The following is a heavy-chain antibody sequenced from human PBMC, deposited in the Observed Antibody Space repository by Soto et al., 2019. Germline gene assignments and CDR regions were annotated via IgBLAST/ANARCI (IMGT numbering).Heavy chain of an antibody. CDR1: GFTFSSHV. CDR2: IDSAGDA. CDR3: ARGGIWGVSWNWFDT. D-gene: IGHD3-10*01. V-gene: IGHV3-13*01. Sequence: EVQLVESGGGLVQPGGSLRLSCAASGFTFSSHVMHWVRQVTEKGLEWVSGIDSAGDAKYPASVKGRFTISGENAKNSLHIQMNSLTAGNTAVYYCARGGIWGVSWNWFDTWGQGTLVTVSS. J-gene: IGHJ5*02.